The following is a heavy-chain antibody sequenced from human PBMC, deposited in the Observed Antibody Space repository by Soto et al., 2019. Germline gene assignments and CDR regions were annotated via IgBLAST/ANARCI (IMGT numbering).Heavy chain of an antibody. V-gene: IGHV1-2*02. CDR2: INAHSGGT. Sequence: ASVKVSCKASGFSFTGYYIHWLRQAPGQGLEWMGWINAHSGGTEYAQKFQGRVTLTRDTSIATAYLTLTSLTSDDTALYYCAKDLTRQLAYWLDPWGQGTQVTVPQ. CDR1: GFSFTGYY. J-gene: IGHJ5*02. CDR3: AKDLTRQLAYWLDP. D-gene: IGHD6-6*01.